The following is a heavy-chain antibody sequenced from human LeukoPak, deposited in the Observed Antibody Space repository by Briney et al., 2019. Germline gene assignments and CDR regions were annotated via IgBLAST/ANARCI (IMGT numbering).Heavy chain of an antibody. V-gene: IGHV1-8*01. CDR3: ARGSYDSSGYFRFYYYYGMDV. D-gene: IGHD3-22*01. Sequence: ASVQFSSHASGYTFPSYDINWARPATRQGRGWRGWMKPNSGNTGYAQKFHGRVTMTRNTSISTAYMELSSLRSEDTAVYYCARGSYDSSGYFRFYYYYGMDVWGQGTTVTVSS. J-gene: IGHJ6*02. CDR2: MKPNSGNT. CDR1: GYTFPSYD.